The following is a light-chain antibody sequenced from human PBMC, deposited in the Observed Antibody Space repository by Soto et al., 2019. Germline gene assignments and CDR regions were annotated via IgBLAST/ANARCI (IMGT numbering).Light chain of an antibody. CDR3: QQYNNWPPIT. Sequence: EIVLTQSPATLSLSPWERATLSCRASQSVISYLAWYQQKPGQAPRLLLYDASNRATGIPARFSGSGSGTDFTLTISSLEPEDFAVYYCQQYNNWPPITFGQGTRLEIK. V-gene: IGKV3-11*01. J-gene: IGKJ5*01. CDR2: DAS. CDR1: QSVISY.